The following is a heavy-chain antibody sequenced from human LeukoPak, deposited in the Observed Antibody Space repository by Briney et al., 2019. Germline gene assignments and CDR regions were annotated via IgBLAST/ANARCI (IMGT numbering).Heavy chain of an antibody. CDR2: ISGSSTIK. Sequence: GGSLRLSCAASGFTFSIYSMNWVRQAPGKGLQWISDISGSSTIKKYADSVKGRFTISRDNAKNSLYLQISSLRVEDTAVYYCARTMYDTSGNPNDCWGQGTLVTVSS. V-gene: IGHV3-48*04. D-gene: IGHD3-22*01. CDR1: GFTFSIYS. CDR3: ARTMYDTSGNPNDC. J-gene: IGHJ4*02.